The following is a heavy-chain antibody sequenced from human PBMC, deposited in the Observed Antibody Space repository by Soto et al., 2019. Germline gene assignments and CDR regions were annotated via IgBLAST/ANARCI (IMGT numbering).Heavy chain of an antibody. CDR1: GGSFSGYY. CDR2: INHSGST. J-gene: IGHJ5*02. D-gene: IGHD1-26*01. Sequence: QVQLQQWGAGLLKPSETLSLTCAVYGGSFSGYYWSWIRQPPGKGLEWIGEINHSGSTNYNPSLKSRVTISVDTSKNQFSLKLSSVTAADTAVYYCARRKLTVGATKTHWFDPWGQGTLVTVSS. CDR3: ARRKLTVGATKTHWFDP. V-gene: IGHV4-34*01.